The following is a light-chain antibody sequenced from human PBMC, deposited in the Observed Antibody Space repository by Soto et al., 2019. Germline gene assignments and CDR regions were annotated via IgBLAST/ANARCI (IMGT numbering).Light chain of an antibody. CDR3: QHYNDSFPST. CDR2: KAS. CDR1: QTISSW. Sequence: DIQMTQSPSTLSGSVGDRVTITCRASQTISSWLAWYLQKPGKAPKLLIYKASTLKSGVPSRFSGSGSRTEFTLTISSLQPDDFATYYCQHYNDSFPSTSGQGTKVDIK. V-gene: IGKV1-5*03. J-gene: IGKJ2*01.